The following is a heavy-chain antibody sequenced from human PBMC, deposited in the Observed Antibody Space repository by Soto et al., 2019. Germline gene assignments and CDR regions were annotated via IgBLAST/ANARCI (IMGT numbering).Heavy chain of an antibody. CDR3: ARGMAGLDDSSGSLDS. CDR2: MSNSGGGE. D-gene: IGHD3-22*01. V-gene: IGHV3-23*01. Sequence: GALRLSCVASGFTFSNYAVGWVRQAPGKGLQWVAGMSNSGGGESYAESVKGRFTISRDNSKSTVYLHMNSLRAEDTAVYYCARGMAGLDDSSGSLDSWGPGTLVTASS. J-gene: IGHJ5*01. CDR1: GFTFSNYA.